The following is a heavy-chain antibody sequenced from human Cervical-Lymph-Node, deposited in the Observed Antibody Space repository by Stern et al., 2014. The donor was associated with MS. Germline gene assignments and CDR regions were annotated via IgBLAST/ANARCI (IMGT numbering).Heavy chain of an antibody. Sequence: QVQLVQSGAEVKKPGSSVKISCKASGGTFSSFSISWVRQAPGQGLVWMGGIIPVLGSTNYAQPFQGKLTLAADESTSTVYMELSSLRFEDTAVYFCARDALGRGPFDSWGQGTLVTVSS. V-gene: IGHV1-69*12. J-gene: IGHJ4*02. CDR3: ARDALGRGPFDS. D-gene: IGHD5-12*01. CDR1: GGTFSSFS. CDR2: IIPVLGST.